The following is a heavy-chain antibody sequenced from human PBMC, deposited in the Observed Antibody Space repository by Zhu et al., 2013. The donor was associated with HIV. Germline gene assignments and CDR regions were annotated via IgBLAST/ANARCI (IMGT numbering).Heavy chain of an antibody. CDR2: ITPYNGKT. J-gene: IGHJ3*02. Sequence: QVQVTQSEPVLTKSGASVRVSCKTSGYMFSNYGINWVRLAPGRGLEWMGWITPYNGKTSYSQKMQGRVTMTADISTGTVNMDLTTLTSDDMALYYCTRGMEGQTMTAFDIWGPGXNGHRLF. D-gene: IGHD1-1*01. CDR3: TRGMEGQTMTAFDI. CDR1: GYMFSNYG. V-gene: IGHV1-18*03.